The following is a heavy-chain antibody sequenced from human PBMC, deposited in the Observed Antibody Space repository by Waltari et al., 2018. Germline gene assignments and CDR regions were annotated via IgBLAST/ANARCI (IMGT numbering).Heavy chain of an antibody. CDR3: ARIGYCSSTSCYFVDY. D-gene: IGHD2-2*01. CDR2: MNPSSTNT. J-gene: IGHJ4*02. Sequence: QVQLVQSGAEVKKPGASVKVSCKASGYTFTSYDINWVRQATGQGLGWMGWMNPSSTNTVYAKKFQGRVTMTRNTSISTAYMELSSLRSEDTAVYYCARIGYCSSTSCYFVDYWGQGTLVTVSS. V-gene: IGHV1-8*01. CDR1: GYTFTSYD.